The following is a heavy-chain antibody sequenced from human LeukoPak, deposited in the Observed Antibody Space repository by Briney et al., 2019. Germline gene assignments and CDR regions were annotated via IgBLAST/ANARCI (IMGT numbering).Heavy chain of an antibody. CDR3: ARDGSTARVTHY. Sequence: SETLSLTCTVSGGSISSSSYYWGWIRQPPGKGLEWIGSIYYSGSTYYNPSLKSRVTISVDTSKNQFSLKLSSVTAADTAVYYCARDGSTARVTHYWGQGTLVTVSS. CDR2: IYYSGST. CDR1: GGSISSSSYY. J-gene: IGHJ4*02. D-gene: IGHD3-10*01. V-gene: IGHV4-39*02.